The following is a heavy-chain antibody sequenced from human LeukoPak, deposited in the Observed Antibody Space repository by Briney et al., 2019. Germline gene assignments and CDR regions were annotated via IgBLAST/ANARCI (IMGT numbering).Heavy chain of an antibody. D-gene: IGHD6-13*01. CDR2: ISGTSSPT. V-gene: IGHV3-11*06. CDR1: GLTFSDYY. Sequence: GGSLRLSCAASGLTFSDYYMTWIRQAPGKGLEWLSYISGTSSPTNYAESVKGRFTISRDNPENSLYLQMNSLRAEDTAVYYCANLGLTAAAGTYDYWGQGTLVTVSS. CDR3: ANLGLTAAAGTYDY. J-gene: IGHJ4*02.